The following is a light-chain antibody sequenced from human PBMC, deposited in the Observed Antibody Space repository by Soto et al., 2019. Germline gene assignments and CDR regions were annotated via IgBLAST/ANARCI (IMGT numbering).Light chain of an antibody. CDR2: GAS. CDR1: QSINNRY. J-gene: IGKJ3*01. Sequence: EIVLTQSPGTLSLSPGERATLSCRASQSINNRYLAWYQQKPCQAPRLLIYGASSRATGIPDRFSGSGSGTDFTLTISRLEPEDFAVYYCQQFGSSPGFTFGPGTKVDMK. V-gene: IGKV3-20*01. CDR3: QQFGSSPGFT.